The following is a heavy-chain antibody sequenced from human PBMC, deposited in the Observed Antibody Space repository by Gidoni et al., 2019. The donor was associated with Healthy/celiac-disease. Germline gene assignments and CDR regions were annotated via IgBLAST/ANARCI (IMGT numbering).Heavy chain of an antibody. J-gene: IGHJ4*02. V-gene: IGHV4-59*01. CDR2: IYYSGST. Sequence: QVQLQESGPGLGKPSETLCLTCTVSGGPISSYYWSWIRQPPGKGLEWIGYIYYSGSTNYNPSLKSRVTISVDTSKNQFSLKLSSVTTADTAVYYCARGHRSYCSGGSCYSNIDYWGQGTLVTVSS. CDR1: GGPISSYY. D-gene: IGHD2-15*01. CDR3: ARGHRSYCSGGSCYSNIDY.